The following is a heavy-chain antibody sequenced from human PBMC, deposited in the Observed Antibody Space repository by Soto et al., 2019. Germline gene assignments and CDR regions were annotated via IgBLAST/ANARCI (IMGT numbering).Heavy chain of an antibody. Sequence: SGPTLVNPTQTLTLTCTFSGFSLSTSGVGVGWIRQPPGKALEWLALIYWDDDKRYSPSLKSRLTITKDTPKNQVVLTMTNVDPVDTGTYYCAHRHPSAVGTDRYCFGSWGQGSLVTVSS. J-gene: IGHJ5*01. D-gene: IGHD6-13*01. CDR3: AHRHPSAVGTDRYCFGS. V-gene: IGHV2-5*02. CDR1: GFSLSTSGVG. CDR2: IYWDDDK.